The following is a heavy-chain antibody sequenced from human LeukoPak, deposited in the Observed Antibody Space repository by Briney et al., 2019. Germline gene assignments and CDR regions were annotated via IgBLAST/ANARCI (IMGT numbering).Heavy chain of an antibody. Sequence: SVKVSFKASGGTFSSYAISWVRQAPGQGLEWMGGIIPIFGTANYAQKFQGRVTITADESTSTAYMELSSLRSEDTAVYYCARDSGFPHDPFDYWGQGTLVTVSS. J-gene: IGHJ4*02. V-gene: IGHV1-69*01. CDR3: ARDSGFPHDPFDY. CDR2: IIPIFGTA. CDR1: GGTFSSYA. D-gene: IGHD3-16*01.